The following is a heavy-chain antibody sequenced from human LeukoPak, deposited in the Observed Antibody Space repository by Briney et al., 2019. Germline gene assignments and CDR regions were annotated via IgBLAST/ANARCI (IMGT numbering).Heavy chain of an antibody. CDR1: GGSISSGSYY. J-gene: IGHJ5*02. Sequence: PSETLSLTCTVSGGSISSGSYYWSWIRQPAGKGLEWIGRIYTSGSTNYNPSLKSRVTISVDTSKNQFSLKLSSVTAADTAVYYCARGLMTTGTYNWFDPWGQGTLVTVSS. CDR3: ARGLMTTGTYNWFDP. CDR2: IYTSGST. D-gene: IGHD4-11*01. V-gene: IGHV4-61*02.